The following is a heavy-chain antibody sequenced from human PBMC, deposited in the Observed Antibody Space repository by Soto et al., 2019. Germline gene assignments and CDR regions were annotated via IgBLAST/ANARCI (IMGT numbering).Heavy chain of an antibody. CDR3: ARGSPYDILTGYFYFDY. D-gene: IGHD3-9*01. Sequence: EVQLVESGGGLVQPGGSLRLSCAASGFTFSSYSMNWVRQAPGKGLEWVSYISSSSSTIYYADSVKGRFTISRDNAKNSLYLQMNSLRAEDTAVYYCARGSPYDILTGYFYFDYWGQGTLVTVFS. V-gene: IGHV3-48*01. CDR2: ISSSSSTI. CDR1: GFTFSSYS. J-gene: IGHJ4*02.